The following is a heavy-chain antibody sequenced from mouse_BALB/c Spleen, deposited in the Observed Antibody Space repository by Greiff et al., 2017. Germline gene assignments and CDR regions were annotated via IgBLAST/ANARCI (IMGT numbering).Heavy chain of an antibody. CDR2: IRNKANGYTT. Sequence: EVQGVESGGGLVQPGGSLRLSCATSGFTFTDYYMSWVRQPPGKALEWLGFIRNKANGYTTEYSASVKGRFTISRDNSQSILYLQMNTLRAEDSATYYCARRSYGQYFDVWGAGTTVTVSS. CDR3: ARRSYGQYFDV. J-gene: IGHJ1*01. D-gene: IGHD1-2*01. V-gene: IGHV7-3*02. CDR1: GFTFTDYY.